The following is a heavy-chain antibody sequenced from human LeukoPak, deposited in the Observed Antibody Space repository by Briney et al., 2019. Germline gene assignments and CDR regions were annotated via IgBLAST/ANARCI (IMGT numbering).Heavy chain of an antibody. V-gene: IGHV3-21*01. CDR3: ARCSGWAFKN. CDR1: GFTLSSYA. D-gene: IGHD6-19*01. Sequence: GGSLRLSCAASGFTLSSYAMSWVRQAPGKGLEWVSSISRSSSYIYYADSVKGRFTISRDNAKNSLYLQMNSLRAEDTAVYYCARCSGWAFKNWGQGTLVTVSS. CDR2: ISRSSSYI. J-gene: IGHJ4*02.